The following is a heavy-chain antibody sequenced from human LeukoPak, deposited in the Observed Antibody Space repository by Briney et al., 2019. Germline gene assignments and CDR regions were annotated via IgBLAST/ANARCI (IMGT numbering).Heavy chain of an antibody. CDR2: IKQDGSEK. CDR3: ARRPYYYDSSGYLRGEFDY. D-gene: IGHD3-22*01. CDR1: GFTFSNYW. J-gene: IGHJ4*02. V-gene: IGHV3-7*01. Sequence: GGSLRLSCVASGFTFSNYWVNWVRQAPGKGLQWVANIKQDGSEKYYVDSVKGRFTISRDNARNSLHLQMNSLRAEDTAVYYCARRPYYYDSSGYLRGEFDYWGQGTLVTVSS.